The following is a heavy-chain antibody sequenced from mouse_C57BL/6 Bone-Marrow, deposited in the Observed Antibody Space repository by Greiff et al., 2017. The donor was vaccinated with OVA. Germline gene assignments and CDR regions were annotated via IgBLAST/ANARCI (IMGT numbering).Heavy chain of an antibody. J-gene: IGHJ1*03. V-gene: IGHV1-81*01. CDR2: IYPRSGNT. CDR3: AREGYYSNYDWYFDV. D-gene: IGHD2-5*01. Sequence: VMLVESGAELARPGASVKLSCKASGYTFTSYGISWVKQRTGQGLEWIGEIYPRSGNTYYNEKFKGKATLTADKSSSTAYMELRSLTSEDSAVYFCAREGYYSNYDWYFDVWGTGTTVTVSS. CDR1: GYTFTSYG.